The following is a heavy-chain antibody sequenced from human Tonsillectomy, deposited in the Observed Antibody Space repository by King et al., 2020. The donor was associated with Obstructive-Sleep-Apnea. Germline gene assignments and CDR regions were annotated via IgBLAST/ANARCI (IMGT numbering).Heavy chain of an antibody. CDR2: MNPNSGNT. Sequence: VQLVESGAEVKKPGASVKVSCKASGYRFTSYDINWVRQATGQGLEWMGRMNPNSGNTGYAQKFQGRVTMTRNTSISTAYMELSSLRSEDTAVYYCARGWDDYVYYYAMDVWGQGTTVTVSS. CDR3: ARGWDDYVYYYAMDV. V-gene: IGHV1-8*01. D-gene: IGHD4-17*01. J-gene: IGHJ6*02. CDR1: GYRFTSYD.